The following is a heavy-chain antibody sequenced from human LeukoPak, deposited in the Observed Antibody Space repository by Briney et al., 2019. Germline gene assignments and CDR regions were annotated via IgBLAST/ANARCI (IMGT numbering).Heavy chain of an antibody. D-gene: IGHD6-6*01. Sequence: GGSLRLSCAASGFTVSTYYMTWVRQAPGKGLECVSVIYSGGSTYYADSVKGRFTVSRDNSKNSLYLQMNSLRVEDTAVYYCARAPPAYNSASPPWFDPWGQGTLVTVSS. CDR1: GFTVSTYY. CDR3: ARAPPAYNSASPPWFDP. V-gene: IGHV3-53*01. J-gene: IGHJ5*02. CDR2: IYSGGST.